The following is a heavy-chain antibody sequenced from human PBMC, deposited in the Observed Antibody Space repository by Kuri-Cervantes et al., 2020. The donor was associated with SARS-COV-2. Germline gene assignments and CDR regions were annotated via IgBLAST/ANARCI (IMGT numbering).Heavy chain of an antibody. CDR1: GGSFSGYY. Sequence: SQTLSLTCAVCGGSFSGYYWSWIRQPPGKGLEWIGEINHSGSTNYNPSLKSRVTISVDTSKNQFSLKLSSVTAADTAVYYCARWRSCSSTSCYSSYYYGMDVWGQGTTVTVSS. CDR2: INHSGST. CDR3: ARWRSCSSTSCYSSYYYGMDV. D-gene: IGHD2-2*01. J-gene: IGHJ6*02. V-gene: IGHV4-34*09.